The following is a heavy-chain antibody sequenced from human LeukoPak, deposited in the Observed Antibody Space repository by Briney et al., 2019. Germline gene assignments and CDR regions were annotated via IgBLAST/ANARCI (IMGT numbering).Heavy chain of an antibody. CDR1: GGSFSGYY. CDR2: INHSGST. J-gene: IGHJ6*03. D-gene: IGHD2-2*01. V-gene: IGHV4-34*01. Sequence: SETLSLTCAVYGGSFSGYYWNWIRQPPGKGLEWIGEINHSGSTNYNPSLKSRVTISVDTSKNQFSLKLSSVTAADTAVYYCARVPWYCSSTSCLYYMDVWGKGTTVTVSS. CDR3: ARVPWYCSSTSCLYYMDV.